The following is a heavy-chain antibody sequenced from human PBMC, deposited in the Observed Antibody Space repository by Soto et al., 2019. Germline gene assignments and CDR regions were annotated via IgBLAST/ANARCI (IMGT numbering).Heavy chain of an antibody. CDR2: IYYSGST. Sequence: SETLSLTCTVSGGSISSGDYYWSWIRQPPGKGLEWIEYIYYSGSTYYNPSLKSRVTISVDTSKNQFSLKLSSVTAADTAVYYCARVLRSITIFGVVIPVPNWFDPWGQGTLVTVSS. J-gene: IGHJ5*02. V-gene: IGHV4-30-4*01. D-gene: IGHD3-3*01. CDR1: GGSISSGDYY. CDR3: ARVLRSITIFGVVIPVPNWFDP.